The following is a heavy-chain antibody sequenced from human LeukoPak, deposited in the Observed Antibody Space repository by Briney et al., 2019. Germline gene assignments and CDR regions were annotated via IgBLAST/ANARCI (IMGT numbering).Heavy chain of an antibody. J-gene: IGHJ3*02. Sequence: ASVKVSCKVSGYTLTELSMHWVRQAPGKGLEWMGGFDPEDGETIYAQKFQGRVTMTEGTSTDTAYMELSSLRSEDTAVYYCATDQLGMAVAGTIDAFDIWGQGTMVTVSS. V-gene: IGHV1-24*01. CDR3: ATDQLGMAVAGTIDAFDI. CDR1: GYTLTELS. D-gene: IGHD6-19*01. CDR2: FDPEDGET.